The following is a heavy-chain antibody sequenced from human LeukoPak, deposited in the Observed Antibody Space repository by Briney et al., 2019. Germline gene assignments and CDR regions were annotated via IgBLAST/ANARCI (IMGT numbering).Heavy chain of an antibody. CDR3: AKGERITIFGVVMHDAFDI. V-gene: IGHV3-23*01. CDR1: GFTFSSYA. Sequence: PGGSLRLSCAASGFTFSSYAMSWVRQAPGKGLEWVSAIRGSGGSTYYADSVKGRFTISRDNSKNTLYLQMNSLRAEDTAVYYCAKGERITIFGVVMHDAFDIWGQGTMVTVSS. CDR2: IRGSGGST. D-gene: IGHD3-3*01. J-gene: IGHJ3*02.